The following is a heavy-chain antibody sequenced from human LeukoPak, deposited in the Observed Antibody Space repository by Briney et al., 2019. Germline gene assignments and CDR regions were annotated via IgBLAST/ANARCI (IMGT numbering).Heavy chain of an antibody. CDR2: ISWNSGSI. J-gene: IGHJ4*02. CDR1: GFTFDDYA. V-gene: IGHV3-9*01. D-gene: IGHD4-17*01. Sequence: GGSLRLSCAASGFTFDDYAMHWVRQAPGKGLEWVSGISWNSGSIGYADSVKGRFTISRDISKNTLYLQMNSLRAEDTAVYYCARGDYEFDYWGQGTLVTVSS. CDR3: ARGDYEFDY.